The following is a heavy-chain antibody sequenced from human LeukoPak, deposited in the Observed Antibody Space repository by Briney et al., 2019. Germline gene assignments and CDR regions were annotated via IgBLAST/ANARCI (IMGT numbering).Heavy chain of an antibody. CDR3: AREGSGYYDY. Sequence: SETLSLTCTVSGASISSDYWSWIRQPPGKGLEWIGYIYYSGSTNYNPSLKSRVTISVDTSKNQFSLKLSSVTAADTAVYYCAREGSGYYDYWGQGTLVTVSS. CDR2: IYYSGST. J-gene: IGHJ4*02. CDR1: GASISSDY. V-gene: IGHV4-59*01. D-gene: IGHD3-22*01.